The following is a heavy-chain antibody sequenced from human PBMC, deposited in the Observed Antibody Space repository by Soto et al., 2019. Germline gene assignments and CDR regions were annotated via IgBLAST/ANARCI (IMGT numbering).Heavy chain of an antibody. J-gene: IGHJ4*02. CDR3: ARRIIALEIFDY. V-gene: IGHV1-69*02. CDR2: IIPILGIA. CDR1: GGTFSSYT. Sequence: SVKVSCKASGGTFSSYTISWVRQAPGQGLEWMGRIIPILGIANYAQKFQGRVTITADKSTSTAYMELSSLRSEDTAVYYCARRIIALEIFDYWGQGTLVTVSS. D-gene: IGHD3-10*01.